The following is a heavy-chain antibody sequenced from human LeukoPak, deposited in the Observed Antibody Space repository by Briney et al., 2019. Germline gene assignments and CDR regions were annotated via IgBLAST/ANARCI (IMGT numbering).Heavy chain of an antibody. CDR3: ARAYAPDDYADY. V-gene: IGHV1-2*02. J-gene: IGHJ4*02. D-gene: IGHD3-16*01. CDR2: INPNSGGT. Sequence: ASVKVSCKASGYTFTGYYMHWVRQAPGQGLEWMGWINPNSGGTNYAQKFQGRVTMTRDTSISTAYMELSRLRSDDTAVYYCARAYAPDDYADYWGQGTLATVSS. CDR1: GYTFTGYY.